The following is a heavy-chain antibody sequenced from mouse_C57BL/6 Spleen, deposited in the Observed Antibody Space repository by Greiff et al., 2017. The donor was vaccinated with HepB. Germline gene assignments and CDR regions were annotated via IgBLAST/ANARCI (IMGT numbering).Heavy chain of an antibody. V-gene: IGHV1-15*01. CDR2: IDPETGGT. D-gene: IGHD1-1*01. CDR1: GYTFTDYE. J-gene: IGHJ4*01. CDR3: TRILLRYYYAMDY. Sequence: VQLVESGAELVRPGASVTLSCKASGYTFTDYEMHWVKQTPVHGLEWIGAIDPETGGTAYNQKFKGKAILTADKSSSTAYMELRSLTSEDSAVYYCTRILLRYYYAMDYWGQGTSVTVSS.